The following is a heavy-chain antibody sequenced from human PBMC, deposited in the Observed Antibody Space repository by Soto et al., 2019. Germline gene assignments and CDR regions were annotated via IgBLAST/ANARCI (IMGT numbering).Heavy chain of an antibody. Sequence: QLQLQESGPGLVKPSETLSLTCTVSGGSISSSSYYWGWIRQPPGKGLEWIGSIYYSGSTYYNPSLKSRVTISVDTSKNQFSLKLSSVTAADTAVYYCARQIPLAAAGTELLSDFDYWGQGTLVTVSS. J-gene: IGHJ4*02. CDR3: ARQIPLAAAGTELLSDFDY. D-gene: IGHD6-13*01. CDR2: IYYSGST. CDR1: GGSISSSSYY. V-gene: IGHV4-39*01.